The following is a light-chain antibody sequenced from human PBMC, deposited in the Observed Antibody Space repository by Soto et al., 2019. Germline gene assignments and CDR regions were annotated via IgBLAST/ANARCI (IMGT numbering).Light chain of an antibody. CDR1: SSDVGSHNH. CDR3: CSYGGSRAV. V-gene: IGLV2-23*02. Sequence: QSALTQPPSVSGSPGQSITISCTGTSSDVGSHNHVSWYQQHPGQDPKLMIYEVSKRSLGVSTRFSASKSGNTASLTISGLQAEEEADYYCCSYGGSRAVFGGGTQLTVL. J-gene: IGLJ7*01. CDR2: EVS.